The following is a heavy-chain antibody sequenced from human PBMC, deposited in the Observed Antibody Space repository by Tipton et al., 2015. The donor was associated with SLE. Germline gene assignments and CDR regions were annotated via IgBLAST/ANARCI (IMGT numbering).Heavy chain of an antibody. CDR3: ARGGLRFLEWFEDY. CDR2: IYSGGST. CDR1: GFTVSSNY. J-gene: IGHJ4*02. Sequence: SLRLSCAASGFTVSSNYMSWVRQAPGKGLEWVSVIYSGGSTYYADSVKGRFTISRDNSKNTLYLQMNSLRAEDTAVYYWARGGLRFLEWFEDYWGQGTLVTVSS. V-gene: IGHV3-53*05. D-gene: IGHD3-3*01.